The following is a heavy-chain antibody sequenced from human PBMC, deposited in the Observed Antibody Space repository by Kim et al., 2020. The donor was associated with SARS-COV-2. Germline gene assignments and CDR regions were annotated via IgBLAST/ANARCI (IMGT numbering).Heavy chain of an antibody. Sequence: GRFTISRHNSKNTLYLQMNSLRAEDTAVYYCARDWGYSSSWYGGVGAFDIWGQGTMVTVSS. J-gene: IGHJ3*02. V-gene: IGHV3-53*04. CDR3: ARDWGYSSSWYGGVGAFDI. D-gene: IGHD6-13*01.